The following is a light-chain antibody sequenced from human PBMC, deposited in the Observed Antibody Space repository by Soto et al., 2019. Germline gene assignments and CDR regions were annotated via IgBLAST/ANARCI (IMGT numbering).Light chain of an antibody. V-gene: IGKV3-11*01. J-gene: IGKJ4*01. Sequence: EVVLTQSPATLSLSPGEGATLSCRASQSVSNYLAWYQQRPGQAPRLLIYDASNRATGIPARFSGSGPGTDFTLTVSSLEPEDFAIYYCQQRSNWLTFGGGTKVDIK. CDR3: QQRSNWLT. CDR2: DAS. CDR1: QSVSNY.